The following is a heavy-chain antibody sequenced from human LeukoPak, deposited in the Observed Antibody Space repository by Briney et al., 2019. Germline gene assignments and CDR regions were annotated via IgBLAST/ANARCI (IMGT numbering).Heavy chain of an antibody. Sequence: SETLSLTCTVSGGSISSSSYYWGWIRQPPGKGLEWIGSIYYSGSTYYNPSLKSRVTISVDTSKNQFSLKLSSVTAADTAVYYCARVRQQLVEENYFDYWGQGTLVTVSS. CDR1: GGSISSSSYY. V-gene: IGHV4-39*07. D-gene: IGHD6-13*01. CDR3: ARVRQQLVEENYFDY. CDR2: IYYSGST. J-gene: IGHJ4*02.